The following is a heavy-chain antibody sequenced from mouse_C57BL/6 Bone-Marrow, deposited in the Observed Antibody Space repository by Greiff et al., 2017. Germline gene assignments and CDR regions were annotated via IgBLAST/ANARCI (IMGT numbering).Heavy chain of an antibody. CDR2: IDPSDSYT. Sequence: QVQLQQPGAELVRPGTSVKLSCKASGYTFTSYWMHWVKQRPGQGLEWIGVIDPSDSYTNYNQKFKGKATLTVDTSSSTAYMQLSSLTSEDSAVYYCARPDYYGSSSYYYAMDYWGQGTSVTVSS. CDR1: GYTFTSYW. V-gene: IGHV1-59*01. J-gene: IGHJ4*01. D-gene: IGHD1-1*01. CDR3: ARPDYYGSSSYYYAMDY.